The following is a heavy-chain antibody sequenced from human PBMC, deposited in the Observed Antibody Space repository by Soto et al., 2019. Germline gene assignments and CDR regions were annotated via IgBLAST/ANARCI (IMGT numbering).Heavy chain of an antibody. CDR2: IDPSDSYT. D-gene: IGHD3-16*01. CDR1: GYSFTIYC. Sequence: GESLKISCNGSGYSFTIYCISWVLQMPGKGLEWMGRIDPSDSYTNYSPSFQGHVTISADKSISTAYLQWSSLKASDTAMYYCARRSVMITFGGVRDAFDIWGQGTMVTVSS. J-gene: IGHJ3*02. V-gene: IGHV5-10-1*01. CDR3: ARRSVMITFGGVRDAFDI.